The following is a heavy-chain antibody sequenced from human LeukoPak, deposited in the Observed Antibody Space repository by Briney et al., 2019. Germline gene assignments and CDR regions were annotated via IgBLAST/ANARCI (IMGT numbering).Heavy chain of an antibody. CDR3: AKSGSYYGSTSG. CDR1: GGSISSGGYY. J-gene: IGHJ4*02. CDR2: SYYSGST. V-gene: IGHV4-31*02. Sequence: SQTLSLTCTVSGGSISSGGYYWSWIRQHPGKGLEWIGYSYYSGSTNYNPSLKSRVTISLDTSKNQFSLKLTSVTAADTAVYYCAKSGSYYGSTSGWGQGTLVTVSP. D-gene: IGHD3-10*01.